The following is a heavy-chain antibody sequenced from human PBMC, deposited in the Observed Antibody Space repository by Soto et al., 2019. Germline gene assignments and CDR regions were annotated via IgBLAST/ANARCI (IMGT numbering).Heavy chain of an antibody. V-gene: IGHV4-39*01. CDR3: AGFGLYPPYSYGMDV. D-gene: IGHD3-16*02. CDR2: TYYSGST. Sequence: SETMSLTCTASRGALTSSGYYWGWIRQPPGRGREWIGSTYYSGSTYYNPSLKSRVTISVDTSKNQFSLKLRSVPATATAVQYFAGFGLYPPYSYGMDVWAKATTGTV. J-gene: IGHJ6*04. CDR1: RGALTSSGYY.